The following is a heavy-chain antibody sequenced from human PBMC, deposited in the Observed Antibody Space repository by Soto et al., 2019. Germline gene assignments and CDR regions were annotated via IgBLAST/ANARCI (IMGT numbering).Heavy chain of an antibody. Sequence: GGSLRLSCAASGFTFSSYWMSWVRQAPGKGLEWVANIKLDGSEKYYVDSVRGRFTISRDNAKNSLYRQMNGLRAEDRAVYYCARTYFRVTRGRRDYGMDVWGQGTTVTVSS. V-gene: IGHV3-7*03. CDR1: GFTFSSYW. CDR3: ARTYFRVTRGRRDYGMDV. J-gene: IGHJ6*02. CDR2: IKLDGSEK. D-gene: IGHD4-17*01.